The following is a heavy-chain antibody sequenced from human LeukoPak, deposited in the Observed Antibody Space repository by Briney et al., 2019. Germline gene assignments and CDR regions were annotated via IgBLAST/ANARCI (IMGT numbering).Heavy chain of an antibody. CDR2: INHSGST. V-gene: IGHV4-34*01. J-gene: IGHJ4*02. CDR3: ARENSGSYRNIDY. Sequence: SGTLSLTCAVYGGSFSGYYWSWIRQPPGKGLEWIGEINHSGSTNYNPSLKSRVTISVDTSKNQFSLKLSSVTAADTAVYYCARENSGSYRNIDYWGQGTLVTVSS. CDR1: GGSFSGYY. D-gene: IGHD1-26*01.